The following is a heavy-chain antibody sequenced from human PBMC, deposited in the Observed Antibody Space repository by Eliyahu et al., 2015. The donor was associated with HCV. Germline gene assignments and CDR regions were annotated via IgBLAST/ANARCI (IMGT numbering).Heavy chain of an antibody. J-gene: IGHJ4*02. CDR3: AKDDLSYSSSPSY. Sequence: EVQLVESGGGLVQPGRSLRLSCAASGFTFDDYAMHWVRQAPGKGLEWVSGISWNSGSIGYADSVKGRFTISRDNAKNSLYLQMNSLRAEDTALYYCAKDDLSYSSSPSYWGQGTLVTVSS. CDR1: GFTFDDYA. V-gene: IGHV3-9*01. CDR2: ISWNSGSI. D-gene: IGHD6-6*01.